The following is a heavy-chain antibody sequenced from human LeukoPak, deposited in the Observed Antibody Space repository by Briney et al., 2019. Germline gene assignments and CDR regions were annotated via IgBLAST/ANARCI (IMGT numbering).Heavy chain of an antibody. J-gene: IGHJ4*02. CDR2: INHSGST. V-gene: IGHV4-34*01. D-gene: IGHD3-10*01. Sequence: SETLSLTCAVYGGSFSGYYWSWIRQPPGKGLEWIGEINHSGSTNYNPSLKSRVTISVDTSKNQFSLKLSSVTAADAAVYYCASNSFDYYGSGSYSVDYWGQGTLVTVSS. CDR1: GGSFSGYY. CDR3: ASNSFDYYGSGSYSVDY.